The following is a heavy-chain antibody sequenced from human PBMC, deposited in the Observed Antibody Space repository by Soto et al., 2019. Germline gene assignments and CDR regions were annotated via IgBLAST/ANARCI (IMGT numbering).Heavy chain of an antibody. V-gene: IGHV1-18*01. CDR1: GYTFTSYG. J-gene: IGHJ4*02. Sequence: QVQLVQSGAEVKKPGASVKVSCKASGYTFTSYGISWVRQAPGQGLEWMGWISAYNGNTNYAQKRQGRVTMTTDTSTSTANMELRSLRSDDTALYYCARVRGYCGSTGCCSAGARYYFDYWGQGTLVTVSS. CDR3: ARVRGYCGSTGCCSAGARYYFDY. D-gene: IGHD2-2*01. CDR2: ISAYNGNT.